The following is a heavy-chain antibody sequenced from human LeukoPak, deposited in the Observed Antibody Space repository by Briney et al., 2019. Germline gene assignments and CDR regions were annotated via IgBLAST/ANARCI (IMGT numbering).Heavy chain of an antibody. J-gene: IGHJ4*02. CDR1: GFMFSSSG. D-gene: IGHD1-26*01. CDR2: IWYDGSNK. V-gene: IGHV3-33*01. Sequence: PGGSLRLSCAASGFMFSSSGMHWVRQAPGKGLEWVAVIWYDGSNKYSADSVKGRFTISRDNSKNTLYLQMNSLRAEDTAVYYCARDGGTSYFDYWGQGTLVSVSS. CDR3: ARDGGTSYFDY.